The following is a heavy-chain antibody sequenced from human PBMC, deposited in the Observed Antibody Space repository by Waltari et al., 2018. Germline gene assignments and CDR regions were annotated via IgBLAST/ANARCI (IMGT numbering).Heavy chain of an antibody. Sequence: EVQLVESGGGLVQPGGSLRLSCAASGFTFSSYWMSWVRQAPGKGLEWVANIKQDGSEKYYVDSVKGRFTISRDNAKNSLYLQMNSLRAEDTAVYYCARGKYDYVWGSYRSSWYFDLWGRGTLVTVSS. CDR2: IKQDGSEK. J-gene: IGHJ2*01. CDR1: GFTFSSYW. V-gene: IGHV3-7*02. CDR3: ARGKYDYVWGSYRSSWYFDL. D-gene: IGHD3-16*02.